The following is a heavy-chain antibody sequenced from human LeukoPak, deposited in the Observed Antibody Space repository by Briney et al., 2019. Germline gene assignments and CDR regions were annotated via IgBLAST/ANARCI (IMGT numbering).Heavy chain of an antibody. CDR3: GRDRYSPSLDVFDI. Sequence: PGGSLRLSCAASGFTFSTYNINWVRQAPGKGLEWVSSISPSSSYIYYADSVKGRFTISRDNAKNSLYLQMNSLRAEDTAVYYCGRDRYSPSLDVFDIGGKGKRVTVSS. V-gene: IGHV3-21*01. CDR1: GFTFSTYN. J-gene: IGHJ3*02. CDR2: ISPSSSYI. D-gene: IGHD6-13*01.